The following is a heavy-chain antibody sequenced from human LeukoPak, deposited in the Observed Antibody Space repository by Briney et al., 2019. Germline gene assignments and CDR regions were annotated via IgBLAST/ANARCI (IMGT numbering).Heavy chain of an antibody. CDR3: ARDRSGVLSFSDAFDI. CDR1: GYSISSGYY. J-gene: IGHJ3*02. V-gene: IGHV4-38-2*02. D-gene: IGHD2-8*02. CDR2: RFHSGDT. Sequence: SETLSLTCTVSGYSISSGYYWGWIRQPPGKGLEWIGHRFHSGDTYYNPSLKSRVAISVETSENQFSLKLSSVTAADTAVYYCARDRSGVLSFSDAFDIWGQGTMVTVSS.